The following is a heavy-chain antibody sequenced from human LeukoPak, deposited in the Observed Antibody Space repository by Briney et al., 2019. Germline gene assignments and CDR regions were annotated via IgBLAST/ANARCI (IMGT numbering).Heavy chain of an antibody. J-gene: IGHJ3*02. V-gene: IGHV3-53*01. CDR1: GFTVSSNY. CDR2: IYSGGST. D-gene: IGHD2-15*01. Sequence: GGSLRLSCAASGFTVSSNYMSWVRQAPGKGLEWVAVIYSGGSTYYADSVKGRFTISRDNSKNTLYLQMNSLRAEDTAVYYCARVSSVVAAMRGYGAFDIWGQGTMVTVSS. CDR3: ARVSSVVAAMRGYGAFDI.